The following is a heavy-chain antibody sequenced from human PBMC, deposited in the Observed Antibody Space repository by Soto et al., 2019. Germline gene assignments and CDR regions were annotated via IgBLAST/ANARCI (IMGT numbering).Heavy chain of an antibody. CDR1: GGSISSSNW. V-gene: IGHV4-4*02. D-gene: IGHD3-10*01. Sequence: QVQLQESGPGLVKPSGTLSLTCTVSGGSISSSNWWNWVRQPPGKGLEWIGEIYHGGSTNYNPSLQSRVTISVDKSKNQFSLKLTSVAAADTAVYYCARSYFGADYWGQGALVTVSS. CDR3: ARSYFGADY. CDR2: IYHGGST. J-gene: IGHJ4*02.